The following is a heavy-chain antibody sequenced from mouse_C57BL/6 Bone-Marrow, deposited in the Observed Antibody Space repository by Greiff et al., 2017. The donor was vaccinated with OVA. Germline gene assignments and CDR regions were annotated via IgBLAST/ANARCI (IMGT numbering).Heavy chain of an antibody. J-gene: IGHJ3*01. CDR2: IDPENGDT. CDR3: SRYGSPFAY. V-gene: IGHV14-4*01. CDR1: GFNIKDDY. D-gene: IGHD1-1*01. Sequence: VQLKQSGAELVRPGASVKLSCTASGFNIKDDYMHWVKQRPEQGLEWIGWIDPENGDTEYASKFQGKATLTADTSSNTAYLQLSSLASEDAAVYYCSRYGSPFAYWGQGTLVTVSA.